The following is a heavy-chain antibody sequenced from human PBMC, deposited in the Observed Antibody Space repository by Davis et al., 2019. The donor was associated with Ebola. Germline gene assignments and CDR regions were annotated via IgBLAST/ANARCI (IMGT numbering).Heavy chain of an antibody. CDR3: ARAVIWGGYDFWSGYSSDAFDI. CDR2: ISAYNGNT. CDR1: GYTFTSYG. Sequence: AASVKVSCKASGYTFTSYGISWVRQAPGHGLEWMGWISAYNGNTNYAQKLQGRVTMTTDTSTSTAYMELRSLGSDDTAVYYCARAVIWGGYDFWSGYSSDAFDIWGQGTMVTVSS. D-gene: IGHD3-3*01. J-gene: IGHJ3*02. V-gene: IGHV1-18*04.